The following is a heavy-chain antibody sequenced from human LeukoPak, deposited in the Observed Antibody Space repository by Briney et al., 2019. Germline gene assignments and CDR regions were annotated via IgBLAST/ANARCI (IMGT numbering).Heavy chain of an antibody. CDR3: ARHKLWFGDYVSSYFDY. CDR1: GGSISSYY. D-gene: IGHD3-10*01. V-gene: IGHV4-59*08. CDR2: IYYSGST. Sequence: SETLSLTCTVSGGSISSYYWSWIRQPSGKGLEWIGYIYYSGSTNYNPSLKSRVTISVDTSKNQFSLKLSSVTAADTTVYYCARHKLWFGDYVSSYFDYWGQGTLVTVSS. J-gene: IGHJ4*02.